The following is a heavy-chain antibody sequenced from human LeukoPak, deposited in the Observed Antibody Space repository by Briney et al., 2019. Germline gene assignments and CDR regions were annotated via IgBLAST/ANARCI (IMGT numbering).Heavy chain of an antibody. CDR1: GYSFTSYW. J-gene: IGHJ4*02. D-gene: IGHD2-15*01. CDR2: IYPGDSDT. CDR3: ARGVCSGGSCYHFAFDY. Sequence: GESLKISCKGSGYSFTSYWIGWVRQMPGKGLEWMGIIYPGDSDTRYSPAFQGQVTISADKSISTPYLQWSSLKASDTAMYYCARGVCSGGSCYHFAFDYWGQGTLVTVSS. V-gene: IGHV5-51*01.